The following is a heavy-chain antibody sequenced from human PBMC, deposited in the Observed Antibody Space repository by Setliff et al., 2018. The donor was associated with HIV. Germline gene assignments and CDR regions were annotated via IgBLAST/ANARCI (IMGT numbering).Heavy chain of an antibody. CDR2: IKQDGSEK. V-gene: IGHV3-7*01. CDR3: ATSWRDGYPGDY. D-gene: IGHD5-12*01. CDR1: GFTFSNYW. J-gene: IGHJ4*02. Sequence: PGGSLRLSCTASGFTFSNYWMNWVRQAPGKGLEWVANIKQDGSEKYYVDSVKGRFSISRDNAKNSLSLQMNSLRAEDTAVYYCATSWRDGYPGDYWGQGTLVTVSS.